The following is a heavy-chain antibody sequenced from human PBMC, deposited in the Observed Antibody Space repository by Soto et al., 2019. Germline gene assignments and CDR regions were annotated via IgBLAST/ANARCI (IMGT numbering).Heavy chain of an antibody. D-gene: IGHD3-10*02. Sequence: QITLKESGPTLVKPTQALTLTCTFSGFSLSTSGVGVGWIRQPPGKALEWLALIYWNDDKRYSPSLKSRLTITKDISKYQVVLTMTNMDPVDTATYYCAYSLFGELPPDYWGQGTLVTVSS. CDR3: AYSLFGELPPDY. CDR1: GFSLSTSGVG. V-gene: IGHV2-5*01. J-gene: IGHJ4*02. CDR2: IYWNDDK.